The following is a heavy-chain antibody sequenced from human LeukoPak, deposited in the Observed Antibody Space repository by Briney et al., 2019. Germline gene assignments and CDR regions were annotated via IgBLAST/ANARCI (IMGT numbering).Heavy chain of an antibody. CDR1: GFSFSSYN. J-gene: IGHJ6*03. D-gene: IGHD1-26*01. Sequence: GGSLRLSCEASGFSFSSYNMDWVRQTPGKGLEWISSITTSSSYTFYADSVKGRFTISRDSARNSLYLQMNSLTAEDTAVYYCARDPYSGAYGHTYYYFMDVWGKGTTVTISS. V-gene: IGHV3-21*01. CDR2: ITTSSSYT. CDR3: ARDPYSGAYGHTYYYFMDV.